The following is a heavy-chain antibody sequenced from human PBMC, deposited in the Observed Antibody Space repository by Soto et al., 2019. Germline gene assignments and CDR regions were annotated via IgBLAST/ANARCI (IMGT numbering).Heavy chain of an antibody. CDR2: IYYSGST. V-gene: IGHV4-59*01. CDR3: ARDGCGGDCSYWYFDL. D-gene: IGHD2-21*02. J-gene: IGHJ2*01. Sequence: QVQLQESGPGLVKPSETLSLTGTVSGGSISSYYWSWIRQPPGKGLEWIGYIYYSGSTNYNPSLKSRVTISVDTSKNQFSLKLSSVTAADTAVYYCARDGCGGDCSYWYFDLWGRGTLVTVSS. CDR1: GGSISSYY.